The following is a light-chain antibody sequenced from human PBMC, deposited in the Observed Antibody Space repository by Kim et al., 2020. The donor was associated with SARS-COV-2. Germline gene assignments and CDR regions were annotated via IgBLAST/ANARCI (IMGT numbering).Light chain of an antibody. CDR2: HDG. V-gene: IGLV3-1*01. CDR1: KYVDNK. J-gene: IGLJ3*02. CDR3: QEGYSSTVV. Sequence: ASPEDTASIICSGDKYVDNKGCWYQQQQAQPPVLVIYHDGKRRPGSPHGCSASNNGNTATLTTSGTQAAEEDDYYYQEGYSSTVVFGGGTQLTVL.